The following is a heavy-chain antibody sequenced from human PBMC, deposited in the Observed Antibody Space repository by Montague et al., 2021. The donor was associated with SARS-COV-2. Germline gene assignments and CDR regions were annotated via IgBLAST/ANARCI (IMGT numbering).Heavy chain of an antibody. CDR2: IYYSGST. V-gene: IGHV4-59*12. CDR3: ARKGSGRSDLAY. CDR1: GDSISNYS. Sequence: SETLSLTCSVSGDSISNYSWSWIRQSPGKGLEWIGYIYYSGSTNYNPSLTSRVTISVDTSKNQVSLKLTSVTAADTAIYYCARKGSGRSDLAYWGQGTLVTVSS. J-gene: IGHJ4*02. D-gene: IGHD1-26*01.